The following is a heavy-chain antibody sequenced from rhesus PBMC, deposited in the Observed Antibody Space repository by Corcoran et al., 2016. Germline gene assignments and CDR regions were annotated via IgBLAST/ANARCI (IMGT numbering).Heavy chain of an antibody. V-gene: IGHV3-54*02. CDR1: GLNFRIYG. Sequence: EVQLVESGGGLVPSGGSLRLSCAAYGLNFRIYGMQWVRQGPSKGLEWVAIRSSDGSKKDYADSVKYRVTISRDNSKNILYLQINNLRLEDTAVYYGTTFGYWGQGVLVTVSS. CDR2: RSSDGSKK. CDR3: TTFGY. J-gene: IGHJ4*01. D-gene: IGHD1-1*01.